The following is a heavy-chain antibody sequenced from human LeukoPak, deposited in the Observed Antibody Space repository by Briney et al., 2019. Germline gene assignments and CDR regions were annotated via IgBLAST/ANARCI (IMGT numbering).Heavy chain of an antibody. D-gene: IGHD3-3*01. J-gene: IGHJ4*02. CDR1: GGSFSGYY. V-gene: IGHV4-34*01. CDR2: INHSGST. Sequence: SETLSLTCAVYGGSFSGYYCSWIRQPPGKGLEWIGEINHSGSTNYNPSLKSRVTISVDTSKNQFSLKLSSVTAADTAVYYCARAGRFWSGYRYYFDYWGQGTLVTVSS. CDR3: ARAGRFWSGYRYYFDY.